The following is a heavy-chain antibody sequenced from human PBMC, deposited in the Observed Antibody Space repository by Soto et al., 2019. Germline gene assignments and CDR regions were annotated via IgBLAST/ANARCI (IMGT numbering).Heavy chain of an antibody. Sequence: EVDLVESGGGLVQSGGSLRLSCAASGFIFRNYGMNWVRQAPGKGLEWVSYIGIGSSTTYYADSVKGRFTISRDNAKNSLYLQMNSLRAEDTAVYYCARDQLYYNDISGRPLNAFDVWGQGTMVTVSS. D-gene: IGHD3-22*01. CDR1: GFIFRNYG. CDR2: IGIGSSTT. V-gene: IGHV3-48*01. J-gene: IGHJ3*01. CDR3: ARDQLYYNDISGRPLNAFDV.